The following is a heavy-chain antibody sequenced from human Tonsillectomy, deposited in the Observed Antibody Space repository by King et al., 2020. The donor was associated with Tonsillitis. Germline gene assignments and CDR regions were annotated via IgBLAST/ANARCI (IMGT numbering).Heavy chain of an antibody. Sequence: VQLVQSGAEVKKPGASVKVSCKASGYIFTGYNMQWVRQVPGQGLEWMGWINPYSGGTSSAQNFQGRVTMTRDTSISTAYMELSRLGSDEPAVYYCARVVYCGGDCRGKYYNGMDVWGQGTTVTVSS. J-gene: IGHJ6*02. CDR1: GYIFTGYN. V-gene: IGHV1-2*02. CDR3: ARVVYCGGDCRGKYYNGMDV. D-gene: IGHD2-21*02. CDR2: INPYSGGT.